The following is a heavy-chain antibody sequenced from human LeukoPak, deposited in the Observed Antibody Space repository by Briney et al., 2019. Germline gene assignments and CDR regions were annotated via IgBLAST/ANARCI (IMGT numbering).Heavy chain of an antibody. CDR3: AKVLRGTYYYFDY. J-gene: IGHJ4*02. Sequence: GGSLRLSCAASGFTVDTNYMSWVRQAPGKGLEWVSLIYTAGNTYYADSVKGRFTISRDNSKHTLDLQMNSLRAEDTAKYFCAKVLRGTYYYFDYWGLGTLVTVSS. CDR2: IYTAGNT. V-gene: IGHV3-53*01. CDR1: GFTVDTNY. D-gene: IGHD1-26*01.